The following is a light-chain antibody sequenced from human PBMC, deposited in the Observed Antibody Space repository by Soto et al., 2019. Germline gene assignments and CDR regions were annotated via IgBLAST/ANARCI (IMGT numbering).Light chain of an antibody. V-gene: IGLV2-11*01. J-gene: IGLJ3*02. CDR3: CSYAGSYTWV. CDR1: SSDIGYYNY. Sequence: QSALTQPRSVSGSPGQSVTISCTGTSSDIGYYNYVSWYQQHPGKAPKLMIYDVTKRPSGVPDRFSASKSGNTASLTISGLQADDEADYYCCSYAGSYTWVFGGGTQLTVL. CDR2: DVT.